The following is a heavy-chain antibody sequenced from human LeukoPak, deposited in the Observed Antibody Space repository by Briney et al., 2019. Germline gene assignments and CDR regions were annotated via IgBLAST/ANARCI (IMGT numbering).Heavy chain of an antibody. CDR3: AKDRPQSRYNWNDVPGFYFDY. Sequence: GGSLRLSCAASGFTFSSYGMHWVRQAPGKGLEWVAVISYDGSNKYYADSVKGRFTISRDNSKNTLYLQMNSLRAEDTAVYYCAKDRPQSRYNWNDVPGFYFDYWGQGTLVTVSS. CDR1: GFTFSSYG. CDR2: ISYDGSNK. D-gene: IGHD1-1*01. V-gene: IGHV3-30*18. J-gene: IGHJ4*02.